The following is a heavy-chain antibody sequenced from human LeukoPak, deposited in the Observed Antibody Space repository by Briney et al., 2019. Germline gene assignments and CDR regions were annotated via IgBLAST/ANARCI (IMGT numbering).Heavy chain of an antibody. Sequence: NPSQTLSLTCTVSGGSISSSSYYWGWIRQPPGKGLEWIGSIYYGGSTYYNPSLKSRVTMSVDTSKNQFSLKLSSVTAADTAVYYCARHGDRYDFWSGYYAGIWNYFDYWGQGTLVTVSS. CDR2: IYYGGST. CDR3: ARHGDRYDFWSGYYAGIWNYFDY. CDR1: GGSISSSSYY. V-gene: IGHV4-39*01. J-gene: IGHJ4*02. D-gene: IGHD3-3*01.